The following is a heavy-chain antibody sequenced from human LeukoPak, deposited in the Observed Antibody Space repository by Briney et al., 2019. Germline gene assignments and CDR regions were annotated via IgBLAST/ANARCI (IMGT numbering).Heavy chain of an antibody. J-gene: IGHJ4*02. D-gene: IGHD6-19*01. V-gene: IGHV1-2*02. CDR1: GYTFTGHY. CDR2: INPNSGGT. Sequence: ASVKVSCKASGYTFTGHYMHWVRQAPGQGLEWMGWINPNSGGTSYAQRFQGRVTMTRDTSISTAYMELSKLRSDDTAVYYCARGRPGDYSSGWAFFEYWGQGTLVTVSS. CDR3: ARGRPGDYSSGWAFFEY.